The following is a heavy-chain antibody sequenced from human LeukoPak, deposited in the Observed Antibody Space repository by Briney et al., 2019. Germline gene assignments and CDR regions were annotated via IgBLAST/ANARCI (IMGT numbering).Heavy chain of an antibody. V-gene: IGHV4-4*02. CDR3: ARDPVAAAGTAFDY. CDR2: IYHSGGI. D-gene: IGHD6-13*01. CDR1: GDSIGSRNW. J-gene: IGHJ4*02. Sequence: SETLSLTCAVSGDSIGSRNWWSWVRQPPGKGLEWIAEIYHSGGIHYNPSLKSRVTISVDKSRNQISLRLNSVTAADTAVYYCARDPVAAAGTAFDYWGQGALVTVSA.